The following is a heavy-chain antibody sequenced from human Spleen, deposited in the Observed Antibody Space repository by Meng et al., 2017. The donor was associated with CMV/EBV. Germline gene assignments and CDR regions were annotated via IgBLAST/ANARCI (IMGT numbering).Heavy chain of an antibody. Sequence: KVSCKGSGYSFTSYWIGWVRQMPGKGLEWMGIIYPGDSDTRYSPSFQGQVTISADRSISTAYLQWTRLKASDTAMYYCATPTLNFWNPPDALDIWGQGTMVTVS. CDR3: ATPTLNFWNPPDALDI. D-gene: IGHD3-3*01. CDR2: IYPGDSDT. J-gene: IGHJ3*02. V-gene: IGHV5-51*01. CDR1: GYSFTSYW.